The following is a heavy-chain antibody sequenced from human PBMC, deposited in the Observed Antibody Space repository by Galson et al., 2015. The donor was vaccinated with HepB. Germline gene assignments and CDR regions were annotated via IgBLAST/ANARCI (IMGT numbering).Heavy chain of an antibody. Sequence: SVKVSCKASGYTFTSYGISWVRQAPGQGLEWMGWISAYNGNTNYAQKLQGRVTMTTDTSTSTAYMELRSLRSDDTAVYYCARRFGSIPEGSGWFDPWGQGTLVTVSS. D-gene: IGHD3-10*01. V-gene: IGHV1-18*01. CDR1: GYTFTSYG. J-gene: IGHJ5*02. CDR3: ARRFGSIPEGSGWFDP. CDR2: ISAYNGNT.